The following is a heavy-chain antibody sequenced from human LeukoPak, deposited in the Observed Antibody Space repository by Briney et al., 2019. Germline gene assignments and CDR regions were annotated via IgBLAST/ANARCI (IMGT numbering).Heavy chain of an antibody. Sequence: GRSLRLSCAASGFTFSNYWMHWIRQVPGKGLVWVSHIKTDGSATNYADSVKGRFTISRDNARNTLYLQMNSLRAEDTAVYYCVSGSLQSGYNFDYWGQGALVTVSS. CDR3: VSGSLQSGYNFDY. D-gene: IGHD3-3*01. V-gene: IGHV3-74*01. CDR1: GFTFSNYW. J-gene: IGHJ4*02. CDR2: IKTDGSAT.